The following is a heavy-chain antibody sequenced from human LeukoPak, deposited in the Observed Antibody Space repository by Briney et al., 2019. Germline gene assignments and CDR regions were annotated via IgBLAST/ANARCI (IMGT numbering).Heavy chain of an antibody. V-gene: IGHV4-59*08. CDR1: GGSISSYY. D-gene: IGHD2-2*01. J-gene: IGHJ6*02. CDR2: IYYSGST. CDR3: ARQLGYCSSTSCYRYYYYGMDV. Sequence: SETLSLTCTVSGGSISSYYWSWIRQPPGKGLVGIGYIYYSGSTNYNPSLKSRVTISVDTSNNQFSLKLSSVTDADTAVYYCARQLGYCSSTSCYRYYYYGMDVWGQGTTVTVSS.